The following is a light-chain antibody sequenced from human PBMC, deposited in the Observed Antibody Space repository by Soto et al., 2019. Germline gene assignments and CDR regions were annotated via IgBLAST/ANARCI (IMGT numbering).Light chain of an antibody. V-gene: IGKV3-20*01. Sequence: ELVLTQSPGTLSLSPGERASLSCRASQSVTSNYLAWYQQKTGQAPRLLIYAASNRATGIPDRFSGSGSGTDFTLTISGLEPEDFAVYFCQQYGSSLMYTFGQGTKLEIK. CDR2: AAS. CDR3: QQYGSSLMYT. CDR1: QSVTSNY. J-gene: IGKJ2*01.